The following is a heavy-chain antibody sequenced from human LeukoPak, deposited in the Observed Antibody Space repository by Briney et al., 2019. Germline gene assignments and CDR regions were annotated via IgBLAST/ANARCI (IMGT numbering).Heavy chain of an antibody. J-gene: IGHJ4*02. CDR1: GGSVRSDMSH. CDR2: IYYSGSS. CDR3: ARREQWLPFDY. Sequence: SETLSLTCSVSGGSVRSDMSHWSWIRQHPGKGLEWIGYIYYSGSSYYNPSLKSRVSISVDTSKNQFSLKLSSVTAADTAVYYCARREQWLPFDYWGQGTLVTVSS. V-gene: IGHV4-31*02. D-gene: IGHD6-19*01.